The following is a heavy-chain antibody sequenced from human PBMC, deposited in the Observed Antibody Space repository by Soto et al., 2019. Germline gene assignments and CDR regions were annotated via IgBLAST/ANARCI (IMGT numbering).Heavy chain of an antibody. V-gene: IGHV3-30*18. CDR1: GFTFSSYA. CDR2: ITYDGRRQ. D-gene: IGHD4-17*01. CDR3: AKLVPYGDDVLHNNWFDP. J-gene: IGHJ5*02. Sequence: PGGSLRLSCAASGFTFSSYAMNWVRQAPGKGLEWLSLITYDGRRQYYADSVKGRFTISRDNSKNTLYLQMSSLGADDTAVYYCAKLVPYGDDVLHNNWFDPWSQGTPVTVSS.